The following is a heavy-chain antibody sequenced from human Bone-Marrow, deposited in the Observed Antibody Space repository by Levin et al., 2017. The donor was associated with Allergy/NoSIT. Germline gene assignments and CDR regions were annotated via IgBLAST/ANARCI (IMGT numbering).Heavy chain of an antibody. V-gene: IGHV1-69*01. J-gene: IGHJ4*02. CDR2: IIPIVGPA. Sequence: GLEWVGGIIPIVGPADYAQKFQGRVTISADQSTSTAYMELSSLSSEDTAVYYCARARAAGFLPFAFWGQGTLVTVSA. D-gene: IGHD6-13*01. CDR3: ARARAAGFLPFAF.